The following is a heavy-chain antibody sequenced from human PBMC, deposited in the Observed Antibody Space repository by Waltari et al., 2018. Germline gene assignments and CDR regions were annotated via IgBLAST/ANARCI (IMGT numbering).Heavy chain of an antibody. Sequence: QVQLVQSGAEVKKPGASVKVSCKASGYTFTSYYMHWVRQAPGQGLEWMGIIKPSGGRTSYAQKVQGRVTMTRDTSTRAVYMELSSLRSEDTAVYYCARAGGVDITIFGVVHYYYYYMDVWGKGTTVTVSS. D-gene: IGHD3-3*01. V-gene: IGHV1-46*01. CDR1: GYTFTSYY. CDR2: IKPSGGRT. CDR3: ARAGGVDITIFGVVHYYYYYMDV. J-gene: IGHJ6*03.